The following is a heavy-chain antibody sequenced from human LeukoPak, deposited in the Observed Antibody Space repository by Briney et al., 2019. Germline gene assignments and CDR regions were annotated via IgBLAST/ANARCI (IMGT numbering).Heavy chain of an antibody. V-gene: IGHV3-30-3*01. Sequence: GGSLRLSCAASGFTFSNYAMHWVRQAPGKGLEWVAVISYDGSNKYYADSVKGRFTISRDNSKNTLYLQMNSLRAEDTAVYYCARAKAVAGPFDYWGQGTLVTVSS. CDR1: GFTFSNYA. J-gene: IGHJ4*02. D-gene: IGHD6-19*01. CDR2: ISYDGSNK. CDR3: ARAKAVAGPFDY.